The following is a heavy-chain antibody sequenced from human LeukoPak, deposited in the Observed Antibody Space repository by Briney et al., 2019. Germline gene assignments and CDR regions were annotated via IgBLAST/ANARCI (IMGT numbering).Heavy chain of an antibody. D-gene: IGHD1-26*01. CDR2: IKSKTDGGTT. V-gene: IGHV3-15*01. J-gene: IGHJ4*02. CDR3: TTWEVVGAQRRDY. Sequence: GGSLRLSCAASGFTFSDAWMSWVRQAPGKGLEWVGRIKSKTDGGTTDYAAPVKGRFTISRDDSKNTLYLQMNSLKTEDTAVYYCTTWEVVGAQRRDYWGQGTLVTVSS. CDR1: GFTFSDAW.